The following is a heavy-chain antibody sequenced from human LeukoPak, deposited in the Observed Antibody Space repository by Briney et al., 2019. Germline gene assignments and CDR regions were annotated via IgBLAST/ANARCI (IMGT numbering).Heavy chain of an antibody. CDR2: VYYSGST. CDR1: GGSISSHY. CDR3: VRQSVDIVLIEGVDY. Sequence: SQTLSLTCTVSGGSISSHYWSWIRQPPGKGLEWIGYVYYSGSTNYNPSLKSRVTISVDTSKNQFSLKLSSVTAADTAVYYCVRQSVDIVLIEGVDYWGQGTLVTVSS. D-gene: IGHD2-8*01. J-gene: IGHJ4*02. V-gene: IGHV4-59*08.